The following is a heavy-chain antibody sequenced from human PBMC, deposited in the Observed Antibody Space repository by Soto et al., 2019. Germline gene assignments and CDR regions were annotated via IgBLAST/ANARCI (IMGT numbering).Heavy chain of an antibody. CDR2: ISYDGSNK. CDR3: AKDVAGTEDYGGNPEDY. D-gene: IGHD6-19*01. CDR1: GFTFSSYG. J-gene: IGHJ4*02. V-gene: IGHV3-30*18. Sequence: QVQLVESGGGVVQPGRSLRLSCAASGFTFSSYGMHWVRQAPGKGLEWVAVISYDGSNKYYADSVKGRFTISRDNSKNXXYLQMNSLRAEDTAVYYCAKDVAGTEDYGGNPEDYWGQGTLVTVSS.